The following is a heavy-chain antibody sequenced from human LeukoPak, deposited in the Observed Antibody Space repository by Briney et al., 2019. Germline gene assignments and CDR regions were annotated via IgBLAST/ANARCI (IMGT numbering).Heavy chain of an antibody. CDR3: ARASYSGYDPYYYYYMDV. CDR1: GGSFSGYY. V-gene: IGHV4-34*01. CDR2: INHSGST. Sequence: SETLSLTCAVYGGSFSGYYWSWIRQPPGKGLEWIGEINHSGSTNYNPSLKSRVTISVDTSKNQFSLKLSSVTAADTAVYYCARASYSGYDPYYYYYMDVWGKGTTVTVSS. J-gene: IGHJ6*03. D-gene: IGHD5-12*01.